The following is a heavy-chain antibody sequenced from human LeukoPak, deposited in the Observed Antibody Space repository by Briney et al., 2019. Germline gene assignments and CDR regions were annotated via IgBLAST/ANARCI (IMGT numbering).Heavy chain of an antibody. CDR3: ARTVVVVAANLYFQH. Sequence: GGSLRLSCAASGFTVSSNYMSWVRQAPGKGLERVSVIYSGGSTYYADSVKGRFTISRDNSKNTLYLQMNSLRAEDTAVYYCARTVVVVAANLYFQHWGQGTLVTASS. CDR1: GFTVSSNY. CDR2: IYSGGST. J-gene: IGHJ1*01. D-gene: IGHD2-15*01. V-gene: IGHV3-66*01.